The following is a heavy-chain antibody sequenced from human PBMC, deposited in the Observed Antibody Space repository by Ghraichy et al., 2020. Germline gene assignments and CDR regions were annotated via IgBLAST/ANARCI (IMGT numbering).Heavy chain of an antibody. CDR1: GDSVSSNSAA. CDR3: ARATSIVARYSNCKF. V-gene: IGHV6-1*01. CDR2: TYYRSKWYN. Sequence: SQTLSLTCAISGDSVSSNSAAWNWIRQSPSRGLEWLGRTYYRSKWYNDYAVSVKGRITINPDTSKNRFSLQLDSVTPEDTAVYYCARATSIVARYSNCKFWGQGTLVFVSA. D-gene: IGHD6-6*01. J-gene: IGHJ4*02.